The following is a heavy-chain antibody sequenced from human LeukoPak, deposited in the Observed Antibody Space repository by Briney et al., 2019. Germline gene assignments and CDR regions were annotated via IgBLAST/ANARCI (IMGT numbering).Heavy chain of an antibody. V-gene: IGHV3-74*01. J-gene: IGHJ4*02. D-gene: IGHD3-9*01. CDR3: ARDFDMGITPGDDFDF. Sequence: GGSLRLSCAASGFSFSKYWMHWVRQTPGEGLVWVARIKEDGTYTSYADSVKGRFTISRDNARNTVFLQMNRLRAEDTAVYYCARDFDMGITPGDDFDFWGQGTLVTVSS. CDR2: IKEDGTYT. CDR1: GFSFSKYW.